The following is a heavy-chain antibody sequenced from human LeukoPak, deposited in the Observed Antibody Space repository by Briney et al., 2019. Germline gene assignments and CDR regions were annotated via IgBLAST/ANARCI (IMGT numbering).Heavy chain of an antibody. CDR2: IYYSGST. CDR1: GGSISSYY. D-gene: IGHD2-2*01. Sequence: PSETLSLTCTVSGGSISSYYWSWIRQPPGKGLEWIGYIYYSGSTNYNPSLKSRVTISVDTSKNQFSPKLSSVTAADTAVYYCARYCSSTSCPNWFDPWGQGTLVTVSS. V-gene: IGHV4-59*01. J-gene: IGHJ5*02. CDR3: ARYCSSTSCPNWFDP.